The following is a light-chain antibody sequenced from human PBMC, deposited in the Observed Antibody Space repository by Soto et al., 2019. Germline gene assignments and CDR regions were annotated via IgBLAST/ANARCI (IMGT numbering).Light chain of an antibody. CDR2: EVT. CDR1: GSDIAGYKY. CDR3: TSFSNTNSLYV. V-gene: IGLV2-14*01. J-gene: IGLJ1*01. Sequence: QSVLTQPASVSGSLGQSITISCTGTGSDIAGYKYISWYQQLPGKPPKLIIYEVTIRPSGISNRFSGSKSCNTASLTISGLQAEDEADYFCTSFSNTNSLYVFGTGTKVTVL.